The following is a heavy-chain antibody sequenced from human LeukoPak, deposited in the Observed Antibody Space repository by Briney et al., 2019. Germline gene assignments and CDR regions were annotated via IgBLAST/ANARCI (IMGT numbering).Heavy chain of an antibody. CDR3: ARRPGDYGDYEGY. Sequence: SETPSLTCTVSGGSISSSSYYWGWIRQPPGKGLEWIGSIYYSGSTYYNPSLKSRVTISVDTSKNQFSLKLSSVTAADTAVYYCARRPGDYGDYEGYWGQGTLVTVSS. CDR1: GGSISSSSYY. J-gene: IGHJ4*02. CDR2: IYYSGST. V-gene: IGHV4-39*01. D-gene: IGHD4-17*01.